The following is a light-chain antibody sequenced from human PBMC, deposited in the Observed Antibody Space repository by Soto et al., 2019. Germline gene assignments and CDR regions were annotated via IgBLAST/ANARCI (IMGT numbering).Light chain of an antibody. Sequence: PGESATLSYRASQSVSSYLAWYQQKPGQAPRLLIYDASNRATGIPARFSGSGSGTDFTLTISSLEPEDFAVYYCQQRSNWLTFGGGTKVEIK. V-gene: IGKV3-11*01. CDR1: QSVSSY. CDR2: DAS. CDR3: QQRSNWLT. J-gene: IGKJ4*01.